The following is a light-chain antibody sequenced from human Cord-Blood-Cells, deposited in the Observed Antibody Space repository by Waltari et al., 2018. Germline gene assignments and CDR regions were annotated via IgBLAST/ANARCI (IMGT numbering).Light chain of an antibody. J-gene: IGLJ1*01. V-gene: IGLV2-14*01. CDR2: DVS. CDR3: SSYTSSSTLLYV. Sequence: QSALTQPASVSGSPGQSITISCTGTSSAVGGYNYVSWSQQHPGKTPNLMIYDVSNRPSGVSNRFSGSKSGNTASLTISGLQAEDEADYYCSSYTSSSTLLYVFGTGTKVTVL. CDR1: SSAVGGYNY.